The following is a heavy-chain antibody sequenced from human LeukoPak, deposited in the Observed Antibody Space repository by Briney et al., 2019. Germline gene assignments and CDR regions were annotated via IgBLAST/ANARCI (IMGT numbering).Heavy chain of an antibody. CDR1: GFTFSDYY. V-gene: IGHV3-11*04. Sequence: GGSLRLSCAASGFTFSDYYMSRIRQAPGKGLEWVSYISSSGSTIYYADSVKGRFTISRDNAKNSLYLQMNSLRAEDTAVYYCARDGRITGTPDAFDIWGQGTMVTVSS. D-gene: IGHD1-20*01. J-gene: IGHJ3*02. CDR3: ARDGRITGTPDAFDI. CDR2: ISSSGSTI.